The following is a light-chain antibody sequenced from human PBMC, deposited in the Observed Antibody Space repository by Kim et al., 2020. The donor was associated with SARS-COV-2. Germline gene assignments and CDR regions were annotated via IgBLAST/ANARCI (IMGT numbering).Light chain of an antibody. V-gene: IGKV2-30*01. Sequence: DVVMTQSPLSLPVTLGQPASISCRSSQSLVYSDGNTYLNWFQQRPGQSPRRVIYKVSNRDSGVPDRFSGSGSGTDFTLKISRVEAEDVGVYYCMQGIHPITFGQGTRLEIK. J-gene: IGKJ5*01. CDR3: MQGIHPIT. CDR2: KVS. CDR1: QSLVYSDGNTY.